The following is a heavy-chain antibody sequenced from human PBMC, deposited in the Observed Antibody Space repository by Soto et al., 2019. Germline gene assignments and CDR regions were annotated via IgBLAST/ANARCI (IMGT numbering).Heavy chain of an antibody. V-gene: IGHV3-48*03. J-gene: IGHJ4*02. CDR2: ISSSADTI. CDR3: ARGPGYSTGWYSDY. D-gene: IGHD6-19*01. CDR1: GFTFSSFE. Sequence: SLRLSCAASGFTFSSFEMNWVRQAPGKGLEWLSYISSSADTIYYADSVRGRFTTSRDNAKNSLSLQMNSLRGEDTAIYYCARGPGYSTGWYSDYWGQGTLVTVSS.